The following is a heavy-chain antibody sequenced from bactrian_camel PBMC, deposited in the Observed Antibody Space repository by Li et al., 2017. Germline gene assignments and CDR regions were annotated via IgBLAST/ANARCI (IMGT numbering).Heavy chain of an antibody. J-gene: IGHJ4*01. V-gene: IGHV3-3*01. CDR1: GPDYTSRYC. Sequence: VQLVESGGDSVQVGGSLTLSCAASGPDYTSRYCMAWFRQAPGKEREGVAAFEREGTTTYADSVKGRFTISRDNAKNALYLQMNDLKTEDTATYYCAAGRSEWRYSVRLCVEHPAVDGLNYWGQGTQVTVS. CDR2: FEREGTT. CDR3: AAGRSEWRYSVRLCVEHPAVDGLNY. D-gene: IGHD2*01.